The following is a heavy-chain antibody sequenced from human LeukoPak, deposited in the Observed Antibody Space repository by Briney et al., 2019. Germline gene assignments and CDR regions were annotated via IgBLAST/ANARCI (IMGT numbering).Heavy chain of an antibody. CDR2: IYYSGST. Sequence: SETLSLTCTVSGVSVSSGSYYWSWIRQPPGKGLEWIGYIYYSGSTNYNPSLKSRVTISVDTSKNQFSLKLSSVTAADTAVYYCARGRIQLWSYYFDYWGQGTLVTVSS. J-gene: IGHJ4*02. D-gene: IGHD5-18*01. CDR1: GVSVSSGSYY. V-gene: IGHV4-61*01. CDR3: ARGRIQLWSYYFDY.